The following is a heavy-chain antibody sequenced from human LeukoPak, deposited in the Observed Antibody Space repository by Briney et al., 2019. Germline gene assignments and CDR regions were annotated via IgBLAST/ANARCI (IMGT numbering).Heavy chain of an antibody. CDR3: ARLYSGRYFDY. D-gene: IGHD1-26*01. CDR2: IYNSGST. V-gene: IGHV4-59*08. Sequence: PSETLSLTCTVSGDSIDSYYWSWIRQPPGKGLEWIGYIYNSGSTNYNPSLKSRVTISVDTSKNQFSLKLSSVTAADTAVYYCARLYSGRYFDYWGQGTQVTVSS. J-gene: IGHJ4*02. CDR1: GDSIDSYY.